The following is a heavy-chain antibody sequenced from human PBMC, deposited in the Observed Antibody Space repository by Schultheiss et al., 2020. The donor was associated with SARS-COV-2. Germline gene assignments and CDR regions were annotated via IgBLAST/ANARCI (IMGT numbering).Heavy chain of an antibody. CDR3: ARVVGYGNNAGEVGYAMDD. CDR1: GFTVSSNY. V-gene: IGHV3-11*04. Sequence: GGSLRLSCAASGFTVSSNYMSWVRQAPGKGLEWVSYISSGGTYIYYADSVKGRFTISRDNAKNSLDLQMSSLRAEDTAVYYCARVVGYGNNAGEVGYAMDDWGQGTTVTVSS. J-gene: IGHJ6*02. CDR2: ISSGGTYI. D-gene: IGHD1/OR15-1a*01.